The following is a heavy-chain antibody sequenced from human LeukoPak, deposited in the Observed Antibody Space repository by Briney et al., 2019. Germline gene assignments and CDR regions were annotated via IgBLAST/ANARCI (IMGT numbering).Heavy chain of an antibody. CDR2: SQNTGSGWTT. Sequence: GGSLRLSCAASGFTFSSYSLNWVRQAPGKGLEWVGRSQNTGSGWTTDYGAPVKGRFTILRDDSKRTVYLQMNSLKTEDTAVYYCIRVKSWDTRFYLDSWGQGTLVTVSS. J-gene: IGHJ4*02. CDR3: IRVKSWDTRFYLDS. V-gene: IGHV3-15*01. CDR1: GFTFSSYS. D-gene: IGHD1-26*01.